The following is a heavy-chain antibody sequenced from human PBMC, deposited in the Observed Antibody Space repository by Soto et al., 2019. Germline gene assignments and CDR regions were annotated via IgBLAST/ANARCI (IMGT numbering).Heavy chain of an antibody. Sequence: ASVKVSCKVSGYTLTELSMHWVRQAPGKGLEWMGGFDPEDGETIYAQKFQGRVTMTEDTSTDTAYMELSSLRSEDTAVYYCATVAARYYGMHVWGQGTKVTVSS. J-gene: IGHJ6*02. CDR3: ATVAARYYGMHV. D-gene: IGHD6-6*01. V-gene: IGHV1-24*01. CDR1: GYTLTELS. CDR2: FDPEDGET.